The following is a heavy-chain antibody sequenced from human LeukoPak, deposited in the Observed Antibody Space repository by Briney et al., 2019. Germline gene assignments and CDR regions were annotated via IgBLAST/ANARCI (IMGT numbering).Heavy chain of an antibody. CDR3: ARVRGGDYAFDY. Sequence: GGSLRLSCAASGFTFSSYGMSWVRQAPGKGLEWVSSISSSSSYIYYADSVKDRFTISRDNAKNSLYLQMNSLRAEDTAVYYCARVRGGDYAFDYWGQGTLVTVSS. D-gene: IGHD4-17*01. CDR2: ISSSSSYI. V-gene: IGHV3-21*01. CDR1: GFTFSSYG. J-gene: IGHJ4*02.